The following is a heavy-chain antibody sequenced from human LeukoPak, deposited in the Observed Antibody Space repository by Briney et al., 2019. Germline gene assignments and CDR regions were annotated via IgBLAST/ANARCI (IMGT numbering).Heavy chain of an antibody. J-gene: IGHJ4*02. CDR2: ISSSGSA. Sequence: KPSETLSLTCSVSGDSLGIYKWSWIRQPPGKGLEWIAHISSSGSAIYNPSLKSRVTISVDTSKNQFSLKLSSVTAADTAVYYCASGSSSWSDYWGQGTLVTVSS. CDR1: GDSLGIYK. CDR3: ASGSSSWSDY. V-gene: IGHV4-4*09. D-gene: IGHD6-13*01.